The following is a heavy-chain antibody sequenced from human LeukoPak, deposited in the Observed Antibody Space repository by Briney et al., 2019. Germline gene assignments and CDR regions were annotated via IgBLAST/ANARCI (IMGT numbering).Heavy chain of an antibody. Sequence: PGRSLRLSCAASGFTFSSYGMHWVRQAPGKGLEWVAVIWYGGSNKYYADSVKGRFTISRDNAKNSLYLQMNSLRAEDTAVYYCARGSGSYRYWGQGTLVTVSS. CDR3: ARGSGSYRY. V-gene: IGHV3-33*08. CDR1: GFTFSSYG. D-gene: IGHD3-10*01. CDR2: IWYGGSNK. J-gene: IGHJ4*02.